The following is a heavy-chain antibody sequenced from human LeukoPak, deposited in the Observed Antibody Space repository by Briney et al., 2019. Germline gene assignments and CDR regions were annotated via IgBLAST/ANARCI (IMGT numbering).Heavy chain of an antibody. CDR1: GGSISSYY. CDR3: ARVLGYCSSTSCPKHYYMDV. CDR2: IYTSGST. J-gene: IGHJ6*03. D-gene: IGHD2-2*01. Sequence: SETLSLTCTVSGGSISSYYWSWIRQPAGKGLEWIGRIYTSGSTNYNPSLKSRVTMSVDTSKNQFSLKLSSVTAADTAVYYCARVLGYCSSTSCPKHYYMDVWGKGTTVTVSS. V-gene: IGHV4-4*07.